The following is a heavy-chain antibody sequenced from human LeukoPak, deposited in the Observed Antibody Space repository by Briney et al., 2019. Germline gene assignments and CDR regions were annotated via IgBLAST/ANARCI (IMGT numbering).Heavy chain of an antibody. J-gene: IGHJ3*02. CDR2: ISYDGGNA. CDR1: GFTFSSYI. Sequence: GGSLRLSCAASGFTFSSYIMHRVRQAPGKGLEWVAVISYDGGNAYYTKSVKGRFTISRDNSENTLFLQMSSLRGEDTAVYYCARDKGTIWNSQNDPFDIWGQGTMVTVSS. CDR3: ARDKGTIWNSQNDPFDI. V-gene: IGHV3-30*10. D-gene: IGHD1-7*01.